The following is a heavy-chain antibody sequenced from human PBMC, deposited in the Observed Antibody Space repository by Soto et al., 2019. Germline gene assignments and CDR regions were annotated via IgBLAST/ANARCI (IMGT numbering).Heavy chain of an antibody. CDR1: GDSISSYY. D-gene: IGHD3-22*01. V-gene: IGHV4-59*01. J-gene: IGHJ4*02. CDR2: LYYGRIA. Sequence: QVQLQESGPGLVKPSETMSLTCAVSGDSISSYYCMWIRQPPGKGLESIGYLYYGRIANYNPSLKSRVTLSVDTSTNQCSLTLSSMTAADTAAYYCALRSRAVVPEYWGQGTLVTVSS. CDR3: ALRSRAVVPEY.